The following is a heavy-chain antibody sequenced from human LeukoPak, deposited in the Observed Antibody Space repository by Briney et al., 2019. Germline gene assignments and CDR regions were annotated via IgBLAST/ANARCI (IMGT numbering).Heavy chain of an antibody. D-gene: IGHD1-26*01. Sequence: PSETLSLTCTVSGGSISDYYWSWIRQPPGKGLEWIGWIFGSGSSNYNPSLKSRLTTSVDTSKNQFSLKLTSATAADTAVYCAREKDTGSNHAKIRHDIWGQGTMVTVSS. CDR3: AREKDTGSNHAKIRHDI. V-gene: IGHV4-59*01. CDR2: IFGSGSS. J-gene: IGHJ3*02. CDR1: GGSISDYY.